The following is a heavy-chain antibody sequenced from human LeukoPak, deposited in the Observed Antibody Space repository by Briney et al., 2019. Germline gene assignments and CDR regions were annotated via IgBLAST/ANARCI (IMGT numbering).Heavy chain of an antibody. CDR1: GFTFSSYE. Sequence: GGSLRLSCAASGFTFSSYEMNWVRQAPGKGLEWVSYISSSGSTIYYADSVKGRFTISRDNAKNSLYLQMNSLRAEDTAVYYCARDLGYSSSWSHTTKFDYWGQGTLVTVSS. J-gene: IGHJ4*02. D-gene: IGHD6-13*01. CDR3: ARDLGYSSSWSHTTKFDY. V-gene: IGHV3-48*03. CDR2: ISSSGSTI.